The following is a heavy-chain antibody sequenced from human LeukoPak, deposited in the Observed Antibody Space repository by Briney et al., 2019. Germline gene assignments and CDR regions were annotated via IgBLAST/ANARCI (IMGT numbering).Heavy chain of an antibody. Sequence: GGSLRLSCAASGFTFSDYYMSWIRQAPGKGLEWVSYISSSGSTIYYADSVKGRFTISRDNAKNSLYLQMNSLRAEDTAVYYCARSGYCSSTSCYKYYMDVWGKGTTVTISS. CDR1: GFTFSDYY. D-gene: IGHD2-2*02. J-gene: IGHJ6*03. CDR2: ISSSGSTI. CDR3: ARSGYCSSTSCYKYYMDV. V-gene: IGHV3-11*04.